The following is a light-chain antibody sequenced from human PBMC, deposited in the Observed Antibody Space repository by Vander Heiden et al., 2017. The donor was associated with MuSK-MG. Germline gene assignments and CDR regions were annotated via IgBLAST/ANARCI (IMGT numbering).Light chain of an antibody. CDR2: EGS. CDR1: QTLLHSDGNTY. Sequence: DIVMTQTPLSLSVTPGQPASISCKSSQTLLHSDGNTYLYCYLQKPGQPPQLLIYEGSSPGSGVPDTFSGSASGTDFTLKISLVDAEDVGVYYCRQNIQLPLTFGPGTKVDIK. V-gene: IGKV2D-29*01. CDR3: RQNIQLPLT. J-gene: IGKJ3*01.